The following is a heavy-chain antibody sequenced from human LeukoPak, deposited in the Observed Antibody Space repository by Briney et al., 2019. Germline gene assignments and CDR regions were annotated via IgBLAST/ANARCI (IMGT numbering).Heavy chain of an antibody. J-gene: IGHJ4*02. CDR3: ARDKGGGDY. D-gene: IGHD3-16*01. Sequence: SQTLSLTCTVSGGSISSGSYYWSWIRQPAGKGLEWIGRIYTSGSTNYNPSLKSRVTISVDTSKNQFSLKLSSVTAADTAVYYCARDKGGGDYWGQGTLVTVSS. CDR1: GGSISSGSYY. CDR2: IYTSGST. V-gene: IGHV4-61*02.